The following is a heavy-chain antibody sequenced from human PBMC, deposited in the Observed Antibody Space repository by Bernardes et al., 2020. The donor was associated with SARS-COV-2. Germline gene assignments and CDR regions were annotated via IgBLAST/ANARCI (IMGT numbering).Heavy chain of an antibody. CDR2: MYDSWST. CDR3: ARASPTSPKVFPLSLCSNPPGGSVVIACLIMDYYKY. J-gene: IGHJ6*03. CDR1: GGSINSYY. Sequence: SETLSLTCTVSGGSINSYYWSWVRQPPGKGLEWIWYMYDSWSTDYNPSPKSRVTISVDRTKNQFSLKLNSVTAADTAMYYCARASPTSPKVFPLSLCSNPPGGSVVIACLIMDYYKY. D-gene: IGHD2-15*01. V-gene: IGHV4-59*01.